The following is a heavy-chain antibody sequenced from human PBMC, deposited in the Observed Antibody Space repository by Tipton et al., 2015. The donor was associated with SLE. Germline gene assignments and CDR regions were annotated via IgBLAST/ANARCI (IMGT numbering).Heavy chain of an antibody. CDR1: GFTFSSYW. CDR2: IKQDGSEK. D-gene: IGHD6-19*01. Sequence: SLRLSCAASGFTFSSYWMSWVRQAPGKGLEWVANIKQDGSEKYYVDSVKGRFTISRDNAKNSLYLQMNSLRAEDTAVYYCARVYLQWLLGPRGYFDYWGQGTLVTVSS. V-gene: IGHV3-7*01. CDR3: ARVYLQWLLGPRGYFDY. J-gene: IGHJ4*02.